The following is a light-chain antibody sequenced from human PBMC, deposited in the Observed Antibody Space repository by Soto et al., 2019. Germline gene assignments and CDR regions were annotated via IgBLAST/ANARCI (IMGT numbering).Light chain of an antibody. Sequence: DIVMTQSPDSLAVSLGERATINCKSSQSVFYSSNNKNYLAWYQQKPGQPTKLLIYWASIRESGVPDRFSGSGSGTDFTLTISSLQAEDVAVYYCQQYYSTPFTFGPGTKVDI. CDR1: QSVFYSSNNKNY. J-gene: IGKJ3*01. V-gene: IGKV4-1*01. CDR2: WAS. CDR3: QQYYSTPFT.